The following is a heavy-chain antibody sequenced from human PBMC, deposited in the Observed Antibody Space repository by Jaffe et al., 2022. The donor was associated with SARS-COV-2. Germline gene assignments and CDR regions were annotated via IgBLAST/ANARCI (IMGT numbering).Heavy chain of an antibody. V-gene: IGHV3-7*01. CDR3: ARDRPYDILTGPYYYYGMDV. CDR1: GFTFSSYW. CDR2: IKQDGSEK. J-gene: IGHJ6*02. D-gene: IGHD3-9*01. Sequence: EVQLVESGGGLVQPGGSLRLSCAASGFTFSSYWMSWVRQAPGKGLEWVANIKQDGSEKYYVDSVKGRFTISRDNAKNSLYLQMNSLRAEDTAVYYCARDRPYDILTGPYYYYGMDVWGQGTTVTVSS.